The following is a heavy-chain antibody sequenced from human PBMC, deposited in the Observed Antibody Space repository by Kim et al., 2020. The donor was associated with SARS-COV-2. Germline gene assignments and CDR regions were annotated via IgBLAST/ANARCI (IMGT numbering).Heavy chain of an antibody. D-gene: IGHD2-21*01. CDR3: TRAHPYCGGDCTSL. Sequence: ASVKVSCKAFGYPFTSFAMNWVRQTPKQGLQWMGWINTNTGNPRYAPDFTGRFVFSLDTSVNTAYLQINSLKPEDTGTYYCTRAHPYCGGDCTSLWGQGTLVTVSS. J-gene: IGHJ4*02. V-gene: IGHV7-4-1*02. CDR1: GYPFTSFA. CDR2: INTNTGNP.